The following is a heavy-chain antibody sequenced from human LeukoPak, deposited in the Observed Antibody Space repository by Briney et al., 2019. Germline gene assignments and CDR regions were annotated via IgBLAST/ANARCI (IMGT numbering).Heavy chain of an antibody. CDR3: ARGAAGGDSNGSRAFDI. Sequence: SETLSLTCAVYGGSFSGYYWSWIRQPPGKWLEWIGEINHSGSTNYNPSLKSRVTISVDTSKNQFSLKLSSVTAADTAVYYCARGAAGGDSNGSRAFDIWGQGTMVTVSS. CDR2: INHSGST. D-gene: IGHD4-17*01. J-gene: IGHJ3*02. V-gene: IGHV4-34*01. CDR1: GGSFSGYY.